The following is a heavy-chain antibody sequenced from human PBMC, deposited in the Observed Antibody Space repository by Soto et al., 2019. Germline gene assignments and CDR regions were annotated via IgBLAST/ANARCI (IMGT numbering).Heavy chain of an antibody. CDR3: ARGLEQQLGLYGMDV. V-gene: IGHV1-46*01. J-gene: IGHJ6*02. Sequence: ASVKVSCKASGYTFTSYYMHWVRQAPGQGLEWMGIINPSGGSTSYAQKFQGRVTMTRDTSTSTVYMELSSLRSEDTAVYYCARGLEQQLGLYGMDVWGQGTTVTVSS. D-gene: IGHD6-13*01. CDR1: GYTFTSYY. CDR2: INPSGGST.